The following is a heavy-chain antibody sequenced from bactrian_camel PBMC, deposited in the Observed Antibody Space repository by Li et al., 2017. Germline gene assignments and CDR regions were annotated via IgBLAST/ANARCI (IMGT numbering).Heavy chain of an antibody. J-gene: IGHJ4*01. CDR1: GFTFNYYH. V-gene: IGHV3S40*01. D-gene: IGHD6*01. CDR2: IQSGGGST. Sequence: VQLVESGGGLVQPGGSLKLSCAASGFTFNYYHMSWVRQAPGKGHEWVTSIQSGGGSTDYADSVKGRFTISRDDAKKAVYLQMNSLQSEDTAMYYCAAAKLATTVVVTIPVYRYQGQGTQVTVS.